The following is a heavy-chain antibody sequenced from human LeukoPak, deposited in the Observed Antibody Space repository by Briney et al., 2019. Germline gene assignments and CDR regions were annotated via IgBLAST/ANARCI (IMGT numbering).Heavy chain of an antibody. Sequence: SETLSLTCTVAGDSISSYCWGWVRQPPGKGLEWIGEISLRGLTNYNPSLRSRLTMSLDESKNQVSLNLTSVTAADTAVYYCSRESGPFSPFGFWGQGTLVSVHS. CDR2: ISLRGLT. D-gene: IGHD1-26*01. CDR3: SRESGPFSPFGF. CDR1: GDSISSYC. V-gene: IGHV4-59*12. J-gene: IGHJ4*02.